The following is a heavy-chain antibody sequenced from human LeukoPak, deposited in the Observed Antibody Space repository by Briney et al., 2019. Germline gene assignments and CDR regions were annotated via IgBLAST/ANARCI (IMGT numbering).Heavy chain of an antibody. CDR3: ARTAGSGSYYAIDY. J-gene: IGHJ4*02. CDR1: GGSISSYY. CDR2: IYYSGST. V-gene: IGHV4-59*08. D-gene: IGHD3-10*01. Sequence: SETLSLTCTVSGGSISSYYWSWIRQPPGKGLEWIGYIYYSGSTNYNPSLKSRVTISVDTSKNQFSLKLSSVTAADTAVYYCARTAGSGSYYAIDYWGQGTLVTVSS.